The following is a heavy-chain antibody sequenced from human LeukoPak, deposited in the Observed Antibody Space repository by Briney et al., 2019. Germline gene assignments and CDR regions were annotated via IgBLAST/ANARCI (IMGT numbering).Heavy chain of an antibody. CDR2: ISYDGSNK. V-gene: IGHV3-30-3*01. J-gene: IGHJ4*02. CDR1: GFTFSSYA. D-gene: IGHD3-22*01. Sequence: GGSLRLSCAASGFTFSSYAMHWVRQAPGKGLEWVAVISYDGSNKYYADSVKGRFTISRDNSKNTLYLQMNSLRAEDTAVCYCARERRYYDSSGYPVGRYFDYWGQGTLVTVSS. CDR3: ARERRYYDSSGYPVGRYFDY.